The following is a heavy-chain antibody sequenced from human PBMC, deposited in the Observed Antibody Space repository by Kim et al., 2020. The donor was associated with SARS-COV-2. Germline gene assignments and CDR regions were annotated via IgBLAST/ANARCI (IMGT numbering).Heavy chain of an antibody. CDR3: ASGRNPGAQYWYFDL. CDR1: GGTFSSYA. V-gene: IGHV1-69*04. Sequence: SVKVSCKASGGTFSSYAISWVRQAPGQGLEWMGRIIPILGIANYAQKFQGRVTITADKSTSTAYMELSSLRSEDTAVYYCASGRNPGAQYWYFDLWGRGTLVTVSS. CDR2: IIPILGIA. J-gene: IGHJ2*01. D-gene: IGHD1-26*01.